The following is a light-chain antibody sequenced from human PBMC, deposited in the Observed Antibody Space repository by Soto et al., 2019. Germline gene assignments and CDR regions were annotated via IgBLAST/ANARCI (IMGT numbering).Light chain of an antibody. Sequence: EIVLTQSPGTLSLSPGEIATLFCRASQSVDSTYLAWYQQKPGQAPRLLIYSASSRATGVPDRFSGSGSGTDFTLTISRLEPEDFAVYSRQQYGGTFLTFGQGTRLEIK. J-gene: IGKJ5*01. V-gene: IGKV3-20*01. CDR1: QSVDSTY. CDR3: QQYGGTFLT. CDR2: SAS.